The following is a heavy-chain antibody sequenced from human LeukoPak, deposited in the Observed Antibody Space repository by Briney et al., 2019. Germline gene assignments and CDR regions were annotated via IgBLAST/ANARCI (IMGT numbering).Heavy chain of an antibody. CDR2: IYYSGST. CDR1: GGSISSSSYY. J-gene: IGHJ4*02. D-gene: IGHD1-1*01. V-gene: IGHV4-39*01. CDR3: ARLWRAAIDY. Sequence: SETLSLTCTVSGGSISSSSYYWGWIRQPPGKGLEWIGSIYYSGSTYYNPSLKSRVTISSDTSKNQFSLNLSSVTAADTAVYYCARLWRAAIDYGGQGTLVTVSS.